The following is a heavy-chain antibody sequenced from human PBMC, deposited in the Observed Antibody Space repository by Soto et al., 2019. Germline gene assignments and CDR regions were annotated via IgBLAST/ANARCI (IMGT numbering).Heavy chain of an antibody. Sequence: ASVKVSCKTSGYTFTNYGISWVRQAPGQGLEWMGWISAHTGNTNYAQKFQGRVTMTTDTSSSTAYMELRSLRSDDTAVYYCARVLGYNSSWWRHTAFDIWGQGTMVTVSS. D-gene: IGHD6-13*01. CDR1: GYTFTNYG. CDR3: ARVLGYNSSWWRHTAFDI. J-gene: IGHJ3*02. V-gene: IGHV1-18*01. CDR2: ISAHTGNT.